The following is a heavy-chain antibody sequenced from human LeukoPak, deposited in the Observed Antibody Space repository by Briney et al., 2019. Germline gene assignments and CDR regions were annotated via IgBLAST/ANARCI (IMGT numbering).Heavy chain of an antibody. CDR2: IIPIFGIA. Sequence: SVKVSCKASGGTFSSYAISWVRQAPGQGLEWMGRIIPIFGIANYAQKFQGRVTITADKSTSTAYMELSSLRSEDTAVYYCARVGIVPACAHYYYYYGMDVWGQGTTVTVSS. D-gene: IGHD2-2*01. CDR3: ARVGIVPACAHYYYYYGMDV. CDR1: GGTFSSYA. V-gene: IGHV1-69*04. J-gene: IGHJ6*02.